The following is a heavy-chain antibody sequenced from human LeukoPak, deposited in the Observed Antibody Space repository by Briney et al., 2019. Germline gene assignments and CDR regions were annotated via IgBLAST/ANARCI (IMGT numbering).Heavy chain of an antibody. Sequence: GGSLRLSCVASGFTFSSYWMTWVRQAPGKGLEWVAVISYDGSNKYYADSVKGRFTISRDNSKNTLYLQMNSLRAEDTAVYYCARDLAAAGIASFDYWGQGTLVTVSS. J-gene: IGHJ4*02. D-gene: IGHD6-13*01. CDR3: ARDLAAAGIASFDY. CDR2: ISYDGSNK. V-gene: IGHV3-30*03. CDR1: GFTFSSYW.